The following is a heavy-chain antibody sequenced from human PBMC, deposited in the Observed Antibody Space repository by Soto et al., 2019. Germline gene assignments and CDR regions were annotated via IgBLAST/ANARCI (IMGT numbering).Heavy chain of an antibody. J-gene: IGHJ4*02. Sequence: SETLSLTCTVSGYSISSGYYWGWIRQPPGKGLEWIGSIYHSGSTYYNPSLKSRVTISVDTSKNQFSLKLSSVTAADTAVYYCARDLQLVDYWGQGTLVTVSS. V-gene: IGHV4-38-2*02. CDR1: GYSISSGYY. CDR2: IYHSGST. CDR3: ARDLQLVDY. D-gene: IGHD6-6*01.